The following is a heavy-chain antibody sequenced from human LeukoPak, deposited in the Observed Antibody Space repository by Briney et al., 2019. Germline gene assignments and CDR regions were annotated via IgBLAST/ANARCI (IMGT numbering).Heavy chain of an antibody. CDR3: ARVVSFLERRQGDAFDI. CDR2: ISAYNGNT. Sequence: ASVKVSCKASGYTFTSYGISWVRQAPGQGLEWMGWISAYNGNTNYAQKLQGRVTMTTDTSTSIAYMELRSLRSDDTAVYYCARVVSFLERRQGDAFDIWGQGTMVTVSS. D-gene: IGHD1-1*01. V-gene: IGHV1-18*01. CDR1: GYTFTSYG. J-gene: IGHJ3*02.